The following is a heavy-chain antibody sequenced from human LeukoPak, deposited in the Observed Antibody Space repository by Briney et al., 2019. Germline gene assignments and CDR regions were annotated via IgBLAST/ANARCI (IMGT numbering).Heavy chain of an antibody. CDR1: GFTFSSYW. Sequence: GGSLRLSCAASGFTFSSYWMHWVRQAPGKGLVWVSRINSDGSSTSYADSVKGRFTISRDNAKNTLYLQMNSLRAEDTAVYYCARVSYYYDSGSYRPTAVYYFDYWGQGTLVTVSS. CDR3: ARVSYYYDSGSYRPTAVYYFDY. J-gene: IGHJ4*02. D-gene: IGHD3-10*01. CDR2: INSDGSST. V-gene: IGHV3-74*01.